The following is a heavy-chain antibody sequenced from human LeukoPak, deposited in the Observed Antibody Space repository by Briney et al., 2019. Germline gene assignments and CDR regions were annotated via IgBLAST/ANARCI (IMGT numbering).Heavy chain of an antibody. CDR3: ARRGGYSYGFDY. CDR2: IYYSGST. Sequence: SETLSLTCTVSGGSISSYYWSWIRQPPGQGLEWIGYIYYSGSTNYNPSLKSRVTISVDTSKNQFSLKLSSVTAADTAVYYCARRGGYSYGFDYWGQGTLVTVSS. D-gene: IGHD5-18*01. V-gene: IGHV4-59*01. J-gene: IGHJ4*02. CDR1: GGSISSYY.